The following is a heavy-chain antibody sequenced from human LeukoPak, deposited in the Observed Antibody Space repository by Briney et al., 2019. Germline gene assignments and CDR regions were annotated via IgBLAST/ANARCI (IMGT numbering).Heavy chain of an antibody. Sequence: SETLSLTCAVSGYSISSGYYWGWIRQPPGKGLEWIGSIYHSGSTYYNPSLKSRVTISVDTSKNQFSLKLSSVTAADTAVYYCARIDAYYDFWSGYSAEYFQHWGQGTLVTVSS. D-gene: IGHD3-3*01. J-gene: IGHJ1*01. CDR2: IYHSGST. CDR1: GYSISSGYY. CDR3: ARIDAYYDFWSGYSAEYFQH. V-gene: IGHV4-38-2*01.